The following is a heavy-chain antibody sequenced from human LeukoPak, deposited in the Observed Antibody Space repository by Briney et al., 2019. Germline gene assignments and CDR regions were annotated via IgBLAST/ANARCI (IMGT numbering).Heavy chain of an antibody. V-gene: IGHV3-33*01. Sequence: GGSLRLSCAASGFTFSSYGMHWVRQAPGKGLEWVAVIWYDGSNKYYADSVKGRFTISRDNSKNTLYLQMNSLRAEDTAVYFCARGSNYYDSSGYYLLDYWGQGTLVTVSS. CDR1: GFTFSSYG. CDR3: ARGSNYYDSSGYYLLDY. D-gene: IGHD3-22*01. J-gene: IGHJ4*02. CDR2: IWYDGSNK.